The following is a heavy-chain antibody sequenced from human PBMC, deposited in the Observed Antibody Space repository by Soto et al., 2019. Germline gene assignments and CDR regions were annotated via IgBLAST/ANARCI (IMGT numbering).Heavy chain of an antibody. Sequence: QVQLQQSGPGLVKPSETLSLTCTVSGGSITNYYWSWVRQPPGKGLEWIGYIYYTGSTNYSPSLKSRATMSMDTSNSQFSLKLTSVTAADTAVYYCARLSGSGWYTAAYWGQGTLVTVSS. CDR1: GGSITNYY. CDR3: ARLSGSGWYTAAY. J-gene: IGHJ4*02. CDR2: IYYTGST. D-gene: IGHD6-19*01. V-gene: IGHV4-59*08.